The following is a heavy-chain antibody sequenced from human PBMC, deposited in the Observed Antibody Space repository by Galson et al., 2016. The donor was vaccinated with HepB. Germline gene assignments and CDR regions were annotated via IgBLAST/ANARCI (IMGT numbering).Heavy chain of an antibody. CDR1: GFTFGTYG. Sequence: SLRLSCAASGFTFGTYGMYWVRQAPGKGPDWVAFISYDGSDKSYADSVKGRFTISRDNSKNTLFLQMNSLKIEDTALCYCTKGDWLPSAPDYWGQGTLVTVSS. V-gene: IGHV3-30*18. CDR2: ISYDGSDK. CDR3: TKGDWLPSAPDY. J-gene: IGHJ4*02. D-gene: IGHD3-9*01.